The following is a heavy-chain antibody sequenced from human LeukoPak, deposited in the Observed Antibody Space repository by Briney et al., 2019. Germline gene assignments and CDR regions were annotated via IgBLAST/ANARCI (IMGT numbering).Heavy chain of an antibody. Sequence: GRSLRLSCAASGFTFDDYAMHWGRQAPGEGLEWGSGISWNSGSIGYADSVKGRFTISRDNAKNSLYLQMNSLRAEDTALYYCAKETTVTTRSYYYYYMDVWGKGTTVTVSS. CDR2: ISWNSGSI. V-gene: IGHV3-9*01. J-gene: IGHJ6*03. CDR1: GFTFDDYA. D-gene: IGHD4-11*01. CDR3: AKETTVTTRSYYYYYMDV.